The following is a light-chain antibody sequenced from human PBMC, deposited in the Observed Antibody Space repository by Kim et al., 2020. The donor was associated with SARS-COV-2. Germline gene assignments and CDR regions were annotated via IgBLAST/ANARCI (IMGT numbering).Light chain of an antibody. Sequence: QSVLTQPPSVSGAPGQRVTISCTGSSSNIGAGYDVHWYQQLPGTAPKLLIYGNSNRPSGVPDRFSGSKSGTSASLAITGLQAEDEADYYCQSYDSSLSYLVVFGGGTQLTVL. CDR2: GNS. CDR3: QSYDSSLSYLVV. V-gene: IGLV1-40*01. CDR1: SSNIGAGYD. J-gene: IGLJ2*01.